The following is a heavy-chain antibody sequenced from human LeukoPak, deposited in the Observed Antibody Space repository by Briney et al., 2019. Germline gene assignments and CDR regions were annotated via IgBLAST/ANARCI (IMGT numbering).Heavy chain of an antibody. CDR1: GGSFSTYY. Sequence: SETLSLTCAVYGGSFSTYYRSWIRQPPGKGLEWIGEINHSESTNYNPSLKSRVTISVDTSKNQFSLKLNSVTAADTAVYYCARDHYYDSSGCDYWGQGTLVTVSS. J-gene: IGHJ4*02. CDR3: ARDHYYDSSGCDY. V-gene: IGHV4-34*01. D-gene: IGHD3-22*01. CDR2: INHSEST.